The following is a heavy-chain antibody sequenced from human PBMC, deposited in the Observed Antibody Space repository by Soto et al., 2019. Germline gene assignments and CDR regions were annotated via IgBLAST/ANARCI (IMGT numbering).Heavy chain of an antibody. CDR3: ARGAAPIAARPKNNWFDP. D-gene: IGHD6-6*01. CDR1: GYSVSSNSAA. Sequence: SQTLSLTCVISGYSVSSNSAAWNWIRQAPSRGLEWLGRTYYRSKWYNDYAVSVKSRITINPDTSKNQFSLQLNSVTPEDTAVYYCARGAAPIAARPKNNWFDPWGQGTLVTVSS. J-gene: IGHJ5*02. V-gene: IGHV6-1*01. CDR2: TYYRSKWYN.